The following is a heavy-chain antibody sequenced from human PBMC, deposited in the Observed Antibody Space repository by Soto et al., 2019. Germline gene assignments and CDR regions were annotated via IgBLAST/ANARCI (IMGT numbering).Heavy chain of an antibody. V-gene: IGHV1-69*06. CDR1: GCTFSSYA. D-gene: IGHD3-10*01. J-gene: IGHJ4*02. Sequence: QVQLVQSGAEVKKPGSSVKVSCKASGCTFSSYAISWVRQAPGQGLEWMGGIIPIFGTANYAPKFQGRVTITADKSTSTAYMELSSLRSEDTAVYYCAREGASVLLWFGESPLDYWGQGTLVTVSS. CDR3: AREGASVLLWFGESPLDY. CDR2: IIPIFGTA.